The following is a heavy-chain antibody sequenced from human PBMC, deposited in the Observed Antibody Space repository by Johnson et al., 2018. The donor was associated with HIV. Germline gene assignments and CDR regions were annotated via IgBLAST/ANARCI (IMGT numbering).Heavy chain of an antibody. CDR1: GFTFSSYA. CDR2: ISYDGSNK. D-gene: IGHD1-20*01. J-gene: IGHJ3*02. V-gene: IGHV3-30*04. Sequence: QVQLVESGGGVVQPGRSLRLSCAASGFTFSSYAMHWVRQAPGKGLEWVAVISYDGSNKYYADSVKGRFTISRDNSKNTLYLQRNSLRAEDTAVYYCARERSRDNRNDADGAFDTWGQGTMVTVSS. CDR3: ARERSRDNRNDADGAFDT.